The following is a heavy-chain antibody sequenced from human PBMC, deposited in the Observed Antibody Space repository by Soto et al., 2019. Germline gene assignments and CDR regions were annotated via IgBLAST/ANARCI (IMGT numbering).Heavy chain of an antibody. CDR3: ARASGIATGYYYYYYYMDV. V-gene: IGHV3-7*01. D-gene: IGHD6-13*01. CDR2: IKQDGSEK. CDR1: GFTFSSYL. J-gene: IGHJ6*03. Sequence: GGSLILSCASSGFTFSSYLMILVRQAPGKGLEWVANIKQDGSEKYYVDSVKGRFTISRDNAKNSLYLQMNSLRAEDTAVYYCARASGIATGYYYYYYYMDVWGKGTTVIVSS.